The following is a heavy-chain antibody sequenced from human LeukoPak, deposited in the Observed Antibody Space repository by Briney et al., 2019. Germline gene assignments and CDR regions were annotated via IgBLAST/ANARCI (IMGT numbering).Heavy chain of an antibody. V-gene: IGHV1-18*01. CDR2: ISAYNGNT. CDR1: GYTFISYG. D-gene: IGHD3-9*01. J-gene: IGHJ5*02. CDR3: ARGPKSDYDILTGYYNQNNWFDP. Sequence: GASVKVSCKASGYTFISYGINWVRQAPGQGLEWMGWISAYNGNTNYAQKSQGRVTMTTDTSTSTAYMELRSLRSDDTAVYYCARGPKSDYDILTGYYNQNNWFDPWGQGTLVTVSS.